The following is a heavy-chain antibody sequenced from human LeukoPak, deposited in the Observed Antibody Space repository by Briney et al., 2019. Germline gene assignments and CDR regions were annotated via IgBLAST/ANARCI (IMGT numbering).Heavy chain of an antibody. CDR3: ARLLAAPYYINY. CDR1: GYKFTNYW. Sequence: GESLKISCKGSGYKFTNYWIAWVRQMPGQGLEWLGIIYPRDSDTRYSPSFQGQVTISVDTSIDTAYLQWSSVKASNTAMYYCARLLAAPYYINYWGQGTLVTVSS. D-gene: IGHD6-25*01. V-gene: IGHV5-51*01. CDR2: IYPRDSDT. J-gene: IGHJ4*02.